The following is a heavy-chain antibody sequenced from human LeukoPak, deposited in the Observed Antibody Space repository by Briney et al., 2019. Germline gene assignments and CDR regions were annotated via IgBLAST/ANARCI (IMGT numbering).Heavy chain of an antibody. CDR1: GYTLTELS. CDR2: FDPEDGET. D-gene: IGHD3-22*01. Sequence: ASVKVSCKVSGYTLTELSMHWVQQAPGKGLEWMGGFDPEDGETIYAQKFQGRVTMTEDTSTDTAYMELSSLRSEDTAVYYCATEGYYDSSGYYYRRAWFDPWGQGTLVTVSS. CDR3: ATEGYYDSSGYYYRRAWFDP. V-gene: IGHV1-24*01. J-gene: IGHJ5*02.